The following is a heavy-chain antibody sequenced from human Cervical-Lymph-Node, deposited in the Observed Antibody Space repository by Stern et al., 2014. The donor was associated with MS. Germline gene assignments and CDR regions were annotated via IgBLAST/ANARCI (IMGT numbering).Heavy chain of an antibody. CDR3: AKDYDYVWGSYPPDY. V-gene: IGHV3-30*18. CDR1: GFTFSSYG. Sequence: VQLVESGGGVVQPGRSLRLSCAASGFTFSSYGMHWVRQAPGKGLEWVAVISYDGSNKYYADSVKGRFTISRDNSKNTLYLQMNSLRAEDTAVYYCAKDYDYVWGSYPPDYWGQGTLVTVSS. D-gene: IGHD3-16*02. J-gene: IGHJ4*02. CDR2: ISYDGSNK.